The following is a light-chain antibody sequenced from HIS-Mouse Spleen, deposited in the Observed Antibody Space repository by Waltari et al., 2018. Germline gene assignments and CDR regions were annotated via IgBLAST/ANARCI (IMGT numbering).Light chain of an antibody. CDR2: KAS. CDR1: KSISSW. V-gene: IGKV1-5*03. CDR3: QQYNSYSYT. J-gene: IGKJ2*01. Sequence: DIQMTQSPSTLSACVGDRVTSTCRASKSISSWLAWFQQKPGKAPKLLIYKASSLESGVPSRFSGSGSGTEFTLTISSLQPDDFATYYCQQYNSYSYTFGQGTKLEIK.